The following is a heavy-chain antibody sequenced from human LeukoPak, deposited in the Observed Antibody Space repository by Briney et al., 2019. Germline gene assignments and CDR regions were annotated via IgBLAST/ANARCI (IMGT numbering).Heavy chain of an antibody. J-gene: IGHJ4*02. D-gene: IGHD6-6*01. Sequence: SETLSLTCTVSGGSISSNSYYWGWIRQPPGKGLEWIGSIYYSGSTYYNPSLKSRVTISVDTSKNQFSLKLSSVTAADTAVYYCARVSQLVRESIDYWGQGTLVTVSS. CDR3: ARVSQLVRESIDY. V-gene: IGHV4-39*07. CDR2: IYYSGST. CDR1: GGSISSNSYY.